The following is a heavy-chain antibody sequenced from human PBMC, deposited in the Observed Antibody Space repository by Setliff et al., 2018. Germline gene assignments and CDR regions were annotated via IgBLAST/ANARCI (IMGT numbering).Heavy chain of an antibody. D-gene: IGHD1-26*01. CDR2: LHTSGST. CDR3: ARDNTIVGATDY. CDR1: GGSISSGSYY. J-gene: IGHJ4*02. Sequence: PSETLSLTCAVSGGSISSGSYYWSWIRQPAGKGLAWVGRLHTSGSTNYNPSLKSRVTISVDTSKNHFSLRMTSVSAADTAVYSCARDNTIVGATDYWGQGALVTVSS. V-gene: IGHV4-61*02.